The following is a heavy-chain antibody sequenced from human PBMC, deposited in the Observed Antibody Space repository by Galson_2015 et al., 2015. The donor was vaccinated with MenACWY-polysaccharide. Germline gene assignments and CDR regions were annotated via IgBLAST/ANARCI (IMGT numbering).Heavy chain of an antibody. J-gene: IGHJ4*02. V-gene: IGHV4-61*02. CDR2: IYTSGST. Sequence: TLSLTCTVSGDSISSDSYYWSWIRQPAGQGLEWIGRIYTSGSTKYNPSLERRVTMSVDTSKSQFSLKLSSVTAADTAVYYCARGGGGLGSYYNVFWGQGTLVTVSS. CDR3: ARGGGGLGSYYNVF. D-gene: IGHD3-10*01. CDR1: GDSISSDSYY.